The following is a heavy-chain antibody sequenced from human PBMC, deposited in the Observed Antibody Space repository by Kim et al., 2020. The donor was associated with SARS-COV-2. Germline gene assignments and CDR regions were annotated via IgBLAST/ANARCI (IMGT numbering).Heavy chain of an antibody. Sequence: ASVKVSCKASGYTFTNSGINWLRQAPGQGQGLVWLGFINTNSGNTNYIQRLQGRVTMTTDTSTTTAYMELRSLTSDDTAVYYCARGGDMDVWGQGTTVTVSS. CDR2: INTNSGNT. CDR3: ARGGDMDV. CDR1: GYTFTNSG. V-gene: IGHV1-18*01. J-gene: IGHJ6*02.